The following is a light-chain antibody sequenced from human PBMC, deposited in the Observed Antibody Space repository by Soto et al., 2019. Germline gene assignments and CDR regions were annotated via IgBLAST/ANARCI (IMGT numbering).Light chain of an antibody. Sequence: EIQMTQSPSSLSASVGDRVTITCRASQSISRYLNWYQQKPGKAPKLLIYAASSLQSGVPSRFSGSGSGTDFTLTISSLQPEDFATYYCQQSYSTPFIFTFGPGTKVDI. CDR1: QSISRY. CDR2: AAS. V-gene: IGKV1-39*01. J-gene: IGKJ3*01. CDR3: QQSYSTPFIFT.